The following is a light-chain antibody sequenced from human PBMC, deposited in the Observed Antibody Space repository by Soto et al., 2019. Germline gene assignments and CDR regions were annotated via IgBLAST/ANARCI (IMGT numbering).Light chain of an antibody. V-gene: IGKV1-39*01. CDR3: QQSYSKPPT. CDR2: AAS. Sequence: DIKMTKSPSCLSGSVGARVRMTRMASKSISTYLNWYQKKLGKASKILIYAASSLQSGVSSRLSGSGSGTDFTLTIRSLQPEDFATYYCQQSYSKPPTFGQGTKVDI. J-gene: IGKJ1*01. CDR1: KSISTY.